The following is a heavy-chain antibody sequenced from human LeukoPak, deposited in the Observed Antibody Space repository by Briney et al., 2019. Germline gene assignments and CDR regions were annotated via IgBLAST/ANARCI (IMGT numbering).Heavy chain of an antibody. D-gene: IGHD3-16*02. CDR2: ISYDGSNK. CDR1: GFTFSSYG. Sequence: PGGSLRLSCAASGFTFSSYGMHWVRQAPGKGLGWVAVISYDGSNKYYADSVKGRFTISRDNSKNTLYLQMNSLRAEDTAVYYCAKDSRIMITFGGVIAIDYWGQGTLVTVSS. J-gene: IGHJ4*02. CDR3: AKDSRIMITFGGVIAIDY. V-gene: IGHV3-30*18.